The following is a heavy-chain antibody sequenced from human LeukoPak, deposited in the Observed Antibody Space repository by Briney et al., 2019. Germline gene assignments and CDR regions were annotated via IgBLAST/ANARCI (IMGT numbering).Heavy chain of an antibody. CDR1: GGSISSGDYY. CDR2: IYYSGST. J-gene: IGHJ4*02. D-gene: IGHD5-12*01. CDR3: ARENNRYSGYVFDY. V-gene: IGHV4-30-4*08. Sequence: SETLSLTCTVSGGSISSGDYYWSWIRQPPGKGLEWIGYIYYSGSTYYNPSLKSRVTISVDTSKNQFSLKLSSVTAADTAVYYCARENNRYSGYVFDYWGQGTLVTVSS.